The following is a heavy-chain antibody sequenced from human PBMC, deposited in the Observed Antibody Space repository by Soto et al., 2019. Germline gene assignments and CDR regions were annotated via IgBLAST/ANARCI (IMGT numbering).Heavy chain of an antibody. Sequence: EVQLVESGGGLVQPGGSVRLSCAVSGLTFSDHYMGWVRQAPGKGLDWVGRIRDRVHSYSTEYAASVKGRFTISRDDSRNSLYLQMNSLKMEDTAVFYCVSLWSVTGSRDYWGRGTLVTVSS. D-gene: IGHD1-20*01. V-gene: IGHV3-72*01. J-gene: IGHJ4*02. CDR2: IRDRVHSYST. CDR3: VSLWSVTGSRDY. CDR1: GLTFSDHY.